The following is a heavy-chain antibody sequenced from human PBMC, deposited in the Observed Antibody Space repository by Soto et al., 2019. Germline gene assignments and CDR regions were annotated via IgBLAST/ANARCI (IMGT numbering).Heavy chain of an antibody. D-gene: IGHD1-26*01. CDR2: ISDSGITT. Sequence: EVPLMESGGGLIQPGGSLRLSCAASGFTFSDYAMAWVRQVPGKGLEWVSGISDSGITTKYAASVKGRFTISRDNSKNTLFLQMTSLKAADTAVYYCAKDARRSGIVGQWVAWGQGALVSVSS. CDR1: GFTFSDYA. V-gene: IGHV3-23*01. CDR3: AKDARRSGIVGQWVA. J-gene: IGHJ5*02.